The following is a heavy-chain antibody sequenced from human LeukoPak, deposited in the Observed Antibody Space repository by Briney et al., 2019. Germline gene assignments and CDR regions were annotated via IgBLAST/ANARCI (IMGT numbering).Heavy chain of an antibody. CDR3: ARDQRRAFDI. Sequence: SETLSLTCTVSGGSISSGDYYWSWIRQPPGKGLEWIGYIYYSGSTYYNPSLKSRVTISVDTSKNQFSLKLSSVTAANTAVYYCARDQRRAFDIWGQGTMVTVSS. CDR2: IYYSGST. CDR1: GGSISSGDYY. J-gene: IGHJ3*02. V-gene: IGHV4-30-4*01.